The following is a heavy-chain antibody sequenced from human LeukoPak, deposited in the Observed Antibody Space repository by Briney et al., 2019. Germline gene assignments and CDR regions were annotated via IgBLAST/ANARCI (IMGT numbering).Heavy chain of an antibody. J-gene: IGHJ4*02. V-gene: IGHV3-53*01. CDR1: GFTVSSNY. CDR3: ARGGGLLVAATFDY. Sequence: PGGSLRLSCAASGFTVSSNYMSWVRQAPGKGLEWVSVIYSDRRTYYADSVKGRFTISRDKSKNTLYLQMNSLRAEDTAVYYCARGGGLLVAATFDYWGQGTLVTVSS. D-gene: IGHD2-15*01. CDR2: IYSDRRT.